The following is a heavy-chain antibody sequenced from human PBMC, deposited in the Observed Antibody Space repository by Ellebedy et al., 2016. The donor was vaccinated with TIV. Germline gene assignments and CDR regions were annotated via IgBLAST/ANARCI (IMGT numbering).Heavy chain of an antibody. CDR1: GFTFSSYW. CDR3: ARGEYSSGWGVH. J-gene: IGHJ4*02. D-gene: IGHD6-19*01. Sequence: GESLKISCAASGFTFSSYWMPWVRQVPGKGLVWLSRIYNDGTRTSYAESVKGRFTISRDNSKNTLYLQMNSLRAEDTAVYYCARGEYSSGWGVHWGQGILVTVSS. CDR2: IYNDGTRT. V-gene: IGHV3-74*01.